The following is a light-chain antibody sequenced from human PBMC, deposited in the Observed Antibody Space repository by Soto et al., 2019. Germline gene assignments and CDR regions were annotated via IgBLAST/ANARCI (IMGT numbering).Light chain of an antibody. CDR3: QQSYSPPRT. Sequence: DIQMTQSPSSLSASIGDRVTITCRASQSVRTHLNWYHQKPGKAPKLLIYAASSLQAGVPSRFSGSGSGTDFTLTISSLHPEDFGDYYCQQSYSPPRTFGQGTNLEIK. V-gene: IGKV1-39*01. CDR2: AAS. J-gene: IGKJ2*01. CDR1: QSVRTH.